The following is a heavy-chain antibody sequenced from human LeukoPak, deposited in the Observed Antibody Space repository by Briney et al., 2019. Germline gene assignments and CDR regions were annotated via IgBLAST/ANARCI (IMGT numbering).Heavy chain of an antibody. J-gene: IGHJ4*02. CDR3: ATSQSSVAGIVGD. D-gene: IGHD6-19*01. CDR2: ISGSGSNK. Sequence: KPGGSLRLSCAVSGFTFSDSFMTWIRQAPGEGLEWVSYISGSGSNKSYADSVKGRFTISRDNAKNSLYLQMNSLRVEDTAVYYCATSQSSVAGIVGDWGQGTLVTVSS. V-gene: IGHV3-11*04. CDR1: GFTFSDSF.